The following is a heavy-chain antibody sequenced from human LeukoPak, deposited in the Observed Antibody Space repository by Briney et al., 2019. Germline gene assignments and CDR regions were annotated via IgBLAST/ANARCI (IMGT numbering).Heavy chain of an antibody. V-gene: IGHV1-2*02. Sequence: ASVKVSCKASGYTFTGYYMHWVRQAPGQGLEWMGWINPNSGGTNYAQKFQCRVTTTRDTSISTAYMELSRLRSDDTAVYYCARSITMVRAQDVWGQGTTVTVSS. CDR3: ARSITMVRAQDV. D-gene: IGHD3-10*01. CDR2: INPNSGGT. J-gene: IGHJ6*02. CDR1: GYTFTGYY.